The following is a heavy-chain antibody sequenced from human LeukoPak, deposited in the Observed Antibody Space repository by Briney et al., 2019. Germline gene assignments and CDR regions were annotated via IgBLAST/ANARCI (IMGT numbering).Heavy chain of an antibody. CDR3: ARHELRYFDWLPWDYYYMDV. CDR1: GYTFTDYY. D-gene: IGHD3-9*01. V-gene: IGHV1-18*04. Sequence: ASVKVSCKASGYTFTDYYMHWVRQAPGQGLEWMGWISAYNGNTNYAQKLQGRVTMTTDTSTSTAYMELRSLRSDDTAVYYCARHELRYFDWLPWDYYYMDVWGKGTTVTVSS. CDR2: ISAYNGNT. J-gene: IGHJ6*03.